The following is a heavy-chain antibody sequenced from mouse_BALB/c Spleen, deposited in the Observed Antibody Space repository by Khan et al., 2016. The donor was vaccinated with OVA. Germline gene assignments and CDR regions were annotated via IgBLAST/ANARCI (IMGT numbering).Heavy chain of an antibody. CDR2: ISSGGTYT. CDR3: QRHTGYYGNTPKFNY. D-gene: IGHD1-1*01. J-gene: IGHJ2*01. Sequence: EVELVESGGGLVRPGGSLKLSCAASGFSFSSYSMSWVRQTPEKSLEWVVTISSGGTYTYYQPSVKGRFTISRDTAKNTLYLQMSSLTSEDTAMYYWQRHTGYYGNTPKFNYWGQGTTLTVSS. V-gene: IGHV5-6-4*01. CDR1: GFSFSSYS.